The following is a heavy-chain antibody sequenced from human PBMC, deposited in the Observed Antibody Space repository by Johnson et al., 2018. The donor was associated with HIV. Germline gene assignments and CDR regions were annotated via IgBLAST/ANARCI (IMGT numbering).Heavy chain of an antibody. D-gene: IGHD4-17*01. J-gene: IGHJ3*01. V-gene: IGHV3-33*08. Sequence: VQVVESGGGLVQPGGSLRLSCVGSGFIFSDYSMHWVRQAPGKGLEWVAVIWYDGSNKYYADYVKGRFTISSDNSKNPLSLELNSLIAEDTALYYCARDATPWCGDHVGYAFDLLGQGTMVTVSS. CDR3: ARDATPWCGDHVGYAFDL. CDR2: IWYDGSNK. CDR1: GFIFSDYS.